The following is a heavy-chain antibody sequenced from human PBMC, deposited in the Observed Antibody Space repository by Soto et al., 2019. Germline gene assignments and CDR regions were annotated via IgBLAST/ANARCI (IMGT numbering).Heavy chain of an antibody. CDR1: GYTFTAYH. D-gene: IGHD3-10*02. CDR3: ARNMDYYYGRGSGNGHGV. V-gene: IGHV1-2*02. Sequence: QVQLVQSGAEVKEPGDSVRVSCEASGYTFTAYHIHWVRQAPGQGLEWMGWINPKFGDTTYAQDFQGRGSMTSDMSISTVYMELSRLTSADTAIYYCARNMDYYYGRGSGNGHGVWGQGTTVTVFS. J-gene: IGHJ6*02. CDR2: INPKFGDT.